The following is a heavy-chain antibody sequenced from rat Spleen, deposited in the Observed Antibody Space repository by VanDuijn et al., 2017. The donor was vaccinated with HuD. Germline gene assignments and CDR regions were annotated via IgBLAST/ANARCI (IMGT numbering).Heavy chain of an antibody. CDR3: DRELGPSYYFDY. V-gene: IGHV2-72*01. J-gene: IGHJ2*01. CDR2: IWAGGST. Sequence: QVQLKESGPGLKQPSETLSLTCTVSGFSLTSNGVGWVRQPLGKGLVWMGTIWAGGSTNYNSAVQSRLSISRDTSKSQVFLKMNSLQAEDIATYYGDRELGPSYYFDYWGQGGMGTVTS. D-gene: IGHD3-6*01. CDR1: GFSLTSNG.